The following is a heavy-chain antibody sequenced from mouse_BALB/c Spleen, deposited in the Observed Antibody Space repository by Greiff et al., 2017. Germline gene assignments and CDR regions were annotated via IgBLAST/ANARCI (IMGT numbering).Heavy chain of an antibody. V-gene: IGHV1-18*01. Sequence: EVQLQQSGPELVKPGASVKIPCKASGYTFTDYNMDWVKQSHGKSLEWIGDINPNNGGTIYNQKFKGKATLTVDKSSSTAYMELRSLTSEDTAVYYCAREHYGSSFAYWGQGTLGTVSA. D-gene: IGHD1-1*01. CDR2: INPNNGGT. CDR1: GYTFTDYN. J-gene: IGHJ3*01. CDR3: AREHYGSSFAY.